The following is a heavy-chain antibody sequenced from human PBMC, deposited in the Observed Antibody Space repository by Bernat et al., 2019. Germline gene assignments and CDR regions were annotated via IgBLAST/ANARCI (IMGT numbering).Heavy chain of an antibody. D-gene: IGHD3-3*01. CDR3: ARRSRVSGVVIYDYYYYMDV. V-gene: IGHV3-11*05. CDR2: ISSSSRYT. CDR1: GFTFSDYY. J-gene: IGHJ6*03. Sequence: QVQLVESGGGLVKPGGSLRLSCAASGFTFSDYYMSWIRQAPGKGLEWVSDISSSSRYTNYADSVKGRFTISRDNAKNSLYLQMNSLRAEDTAVYYCARRSRVSGVVIYDYYYYMDVWGKGTTVTVSS.